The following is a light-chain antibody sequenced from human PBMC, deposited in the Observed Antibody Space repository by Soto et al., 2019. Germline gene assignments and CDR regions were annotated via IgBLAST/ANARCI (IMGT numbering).Light chain of an antibody. Sequence: DIQMTQSPSSLSASVGCRVTITFRASQSISSYLNWYQQKPGKAPKLLIYAASSLQSGVPSRFSGSGSGTEFTLTISSLQSEDFAVYYCQQYNNWLWTFGQGTKVDI. J-gene: IGKJ1*01. CDR3: QQYNNWLWT. V-gene: IGKV1-39*01. CDR2: AAS. CDR1: QSISSY.